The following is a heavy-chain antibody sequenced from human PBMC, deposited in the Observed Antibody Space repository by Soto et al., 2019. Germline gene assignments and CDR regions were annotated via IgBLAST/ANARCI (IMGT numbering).Heavy chain of an antibody. J-gene: IGHJ5*02. CDR3: VHRLGQNWFDP. CDR2: IYWEDDK. Sequence: QITLKESGPTLVKPTQTLTLTCTFSGFSLSNSGVGVGWISQPPGKALEWLALIYWEDDKRYNQSLKSRLTITKDTSKNQMVLTMTNMDPVDTATYYCVHRLGQNWFDPWGQGTLVPV. D-gene: IGHD1-26*01. V-gene: IGHV2-5*02. CDR1: GFSLSNSGVG.